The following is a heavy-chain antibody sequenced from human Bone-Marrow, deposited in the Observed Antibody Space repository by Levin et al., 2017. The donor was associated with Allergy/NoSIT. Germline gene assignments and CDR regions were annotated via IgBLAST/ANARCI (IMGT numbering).Heavy chain of an antibody. CDR2: ISCGSSTT. V-gene: IGHV3-48*02. J-gene: IGHJ4*02. Sequence: AGGSLRLSCAASGSTFSSYNMNWVRQAPGKGLEWVSYISCGSSTTYYADSVKGRFTISRDNARNSLSLQMTSLRDEDTAVYYCVKGAPNTLHYWGQGTLVTVSS. CDR3: VKGAPNTLHY. D-gene: IGHD2-15*01. CDR1: GSTFSSYN.